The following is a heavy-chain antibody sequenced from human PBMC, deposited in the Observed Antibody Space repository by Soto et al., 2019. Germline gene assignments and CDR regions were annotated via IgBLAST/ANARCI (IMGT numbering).Heavy chain of an antibody. CDR2: IYPGDSDT. CDR1: GYSFTSYW. Sequence: PGESLKISCKGSGYSFTSYWIGWVRQMPGKGLEWMGIIYPGDSDTRYSPSFQGQVTISADKSISTAYLQWSSLKASDTAMYYCARVELPGYYYYGMDVWGQGTTVTVSS. D-gene: IGHD2-21*01. J-gene: IGHJ6*02. CDR3: ARVELPGYYYYGMDV. V-gene: IGHV5-51*01.